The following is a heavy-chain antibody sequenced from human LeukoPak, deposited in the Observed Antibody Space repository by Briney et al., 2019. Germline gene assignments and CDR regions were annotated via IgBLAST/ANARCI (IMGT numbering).Heavy chain of an antibody. V-gene: IGHV4-59*01. Sequence: SETLSLTCAVYGGSFSSYYWSWIRQPPGKGLEWIGYIYYSGSTNYNPSLKSRVTISVDTSKNQFSLKLSSVTAADTAVYYCARVAQPVDYYYYGMDVWGQGTTVTVSS. D-gene: IGHD2-2*01. CDR3: ARVAQPVDYYYYGMDV. J-gene: IGHJ6*02. CDR1: GGSFSSYY. CDR2: IYYSGST.